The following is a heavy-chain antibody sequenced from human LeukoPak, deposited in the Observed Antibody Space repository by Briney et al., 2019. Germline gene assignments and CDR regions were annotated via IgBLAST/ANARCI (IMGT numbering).Heavy chain of an antibody. D-gene: IGHD3-22*01. CDR1: GFTFDDYA. J-gene: IGHJ4*02. V-gene: IGHV3-9*01. Sequence: PGGSLRLSCAASGFTFDDYAMHWVRQAPGKGLGWVSGISWNSGRIGYADSVKGRFTISRDNAKNSLYLQMNSLRAEDTALYYCAKDTLRYYDSSGPHGAPAQIDYWGQGTLVTVSS. CDR3: AKDTLRYYDSSGPHGAPAQIDY. CDR2: ISWNSGRI.